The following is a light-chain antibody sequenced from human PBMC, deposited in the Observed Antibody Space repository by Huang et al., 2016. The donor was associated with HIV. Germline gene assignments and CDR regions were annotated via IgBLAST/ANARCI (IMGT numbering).Light chain of an antibody. CDR2: WAP. CDR3: QQYYSIPFA. CDR1: QSVFYNSNSKNY. V-gene: IGKV4-1*01. Sequence: DIVMTQSPDSLAVYLGERATINCKSSQSVFYNSNSKNYLAGYQQKPGQPPKLLIYWAPTREAGVPDRCSGSGSGTDYSLTISSLQAEYVAVYSCQQYYSIPFAVGPGTKVDIK. J-gene: IGKJ3*01.